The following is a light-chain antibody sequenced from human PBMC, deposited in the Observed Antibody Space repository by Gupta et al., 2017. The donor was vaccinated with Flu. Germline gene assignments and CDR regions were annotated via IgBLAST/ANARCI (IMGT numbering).Light chain of an antibody. CDR3: QQDYGPWT. CDR2: RAS. J-gene: IGKJ1*01. V-gene: IGKV1-5*03. Sequence: DYQMTQSPSTLSASVGDRVTITCRASQNIKTWLAWFQRKPGEAPKLLIYRASTLETGVPSRFSGSGSGTEFTLTSSSLQPDDFANYYWQQDYGPWTFGQGTKVEIK. CDR1: QNIKTW.